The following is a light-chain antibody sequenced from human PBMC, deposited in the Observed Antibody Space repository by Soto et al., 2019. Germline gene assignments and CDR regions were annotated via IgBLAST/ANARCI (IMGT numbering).Light chain of an antibody. CDR1: QSVSFY. CDR2: DTS. Sequence: ENVFTLSPGTPSLSPGERATLSCRASQSVSFYLAWYQQKPGQAPRLLISDTSNRATGIPDRFSGSGSGTDFTLTISRLEPEDFAVYYCQQYGSSPITFGQGTRLEIK. V-gene: IGKV3-20*01. J-gene: IGKJ5*01. CDR3: QQYGSSPIT.